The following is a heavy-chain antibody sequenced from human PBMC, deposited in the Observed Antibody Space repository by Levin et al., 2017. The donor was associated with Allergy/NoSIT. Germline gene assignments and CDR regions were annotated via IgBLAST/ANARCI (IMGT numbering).Heavy chain of an antibody. V-gene: IGHV1-69*04. CDR3: AREHCGGDCYSGGDGMDV. CDR1: GGTFSSYP. CDR2: IIPILGIV. Sequence: PGASVKVSCKASGGTFSSYPISWVRQAPGQGLEWMGRIIPILGIVNYAQTQNFQGRVTIIADTSTSTAYMELSSLRSDDTAVYYCAREHCGGDCYSGGDGMDVWGQGTTVTVSS. J-gene: IGHJ6*02. D-gene: IGHD2-21*02.